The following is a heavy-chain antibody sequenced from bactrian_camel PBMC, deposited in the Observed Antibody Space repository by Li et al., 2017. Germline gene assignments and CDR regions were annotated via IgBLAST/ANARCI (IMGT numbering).Heavy chain of an antibody. CDR2: IRTDGTT. CDR1: GYTAGRYC. CDR3: ATRLTYGGSWYPPDFGY. D-gene: IGHD6*01. Sequence: HVQLVESGGGPVQAGESLRLSCKTSGYTAGRYCMGWFRQAPGKEREGVAAIRTDGTTNYADSVKGRFTISKDIAKNTLYLQMNSLKTEDTAVYYCATRLTYGGSWYPPDFGYWGQGTQVTVS. V-gene: IGHV3S55*01. J-gene: IGHJ6*01.